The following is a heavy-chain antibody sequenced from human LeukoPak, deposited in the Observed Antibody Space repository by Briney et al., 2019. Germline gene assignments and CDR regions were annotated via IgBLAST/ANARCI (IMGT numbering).Heavy chain of an antibody. CDR3: ARERDGTFFDY. D-gene: IGHD5-24*01. V-gene: IGHV3-7*01. CDR2: INQGGSEK. Sequence: GGSLRLSCAVSGLTFRSYWMSWVRQAPGKGLEWVANINQGGSEKYFVDSVRGRFTISRDNAKNLLHLQMDTLRADDTAVYYCARERDGTFFDYWGQGTLVTVSS. CDR1: GLTFRSYW. J-gene: IGHJ4*02.